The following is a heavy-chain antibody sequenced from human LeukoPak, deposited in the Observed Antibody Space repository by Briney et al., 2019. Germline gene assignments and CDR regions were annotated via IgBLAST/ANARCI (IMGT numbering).Heavy chain of an antibody. CDR1: GFTFSSYW. D-gene: IGHD6-19*01. CDR3: ARPLNSSGWYIRCAFDI. J-gene: IGHJ3*02. CDR2: INTDGSST. Sequence: PGGSLRLSCAASGFTFSSYWMHWVRQAPGKGLVWVSRINTDGSSTSYADSVKGRFTISRDNAKNTLYLQMNSLRAEDTAVYYCARPLNSSGWYIRCAFDIWGQGTMVTVSS. V-gene: IGHV3-74*01.